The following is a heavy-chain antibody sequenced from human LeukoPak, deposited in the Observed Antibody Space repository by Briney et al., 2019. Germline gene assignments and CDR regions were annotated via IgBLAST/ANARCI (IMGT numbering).Heavy chain of an antibody. CDR1: GFTFSSYA. Sequence: GGSLRPSCTASGFTFSSYAMSWVRQAPGKGLNWVSTTSNNGVSTYYADSMKGRFTVSRDNSRNTLYLQMNSLRAEDTAVYYCAKDPEPYDFHYFDYWGQGTLVAVSS. CDR2: TSNNGVST. V-gene: IGHV3-23*01. D-gene: IGHD3-3*01. J-gene: IGHJ4*02. CDR3: AKDPEPYDFHYFDY.